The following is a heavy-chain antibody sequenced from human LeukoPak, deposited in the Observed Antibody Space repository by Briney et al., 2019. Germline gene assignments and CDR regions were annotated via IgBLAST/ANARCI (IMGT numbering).Heavy chain of an antibody. V-gene: IGHV1-18*01. Sequence: ASVKVSCKASGYTFNGYDISWVRQAPGQGLEWMGWISAYNGNTNYAQKLQGRVTMTTDTSTSTAYMELRSLRSDDTAVYYCARKMVKIYFYYMDVWGKGTTVTVSS. D-gene: IGHD5-18*01. CDR3: ARKMVKIYFYYMDV. CDR1: GYTFNGYD. J-gene: IGHJ6*03. CDR2: ISAYNGNT.